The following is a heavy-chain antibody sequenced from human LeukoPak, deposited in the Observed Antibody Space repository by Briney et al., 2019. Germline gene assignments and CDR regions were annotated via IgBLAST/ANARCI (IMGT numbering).Heavy chain of an antibody. CDR2: ISSRSSSA. D-gene: IGHD3-22*01. Sequence: GGSLRLSCAASGFTFSSYSFNWVRQAPGKGPEWVSKISSRSSSAYYADSVKGRFTISRDNAKNSLYLQMNSLRAEDTAVYYCASPYYDSSGPGWYWGQGTLVTVSS. J-gene: IGHJ4*02. V-gene: IGHV3-48*01. CDR3: ASPYYDSSGPGWY. CDR1: GFTFSSYS.